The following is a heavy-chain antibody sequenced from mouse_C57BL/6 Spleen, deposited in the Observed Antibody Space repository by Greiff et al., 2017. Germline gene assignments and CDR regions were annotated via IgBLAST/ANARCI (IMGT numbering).Heavy chain of an antibody. CDR3: ARDTQSAMDD. D-gene: IGHD3-2*02. Sequence: VQLKESGAELVRPGASVKMSCKTSGYKFTSYGINWVKQRPGQGLEWIGYIYIGNGYTKYNEKFKGKATLTSDTSSSTAYMQLSSLTSEDSAIXFCARDTQSAMDDWGQGTTVTVSS. CDR1: GYKFTSYG. CDR2: IYIGNGYT. J-gene: IGHJ4*01. V-gene: IGHV1-58*01.